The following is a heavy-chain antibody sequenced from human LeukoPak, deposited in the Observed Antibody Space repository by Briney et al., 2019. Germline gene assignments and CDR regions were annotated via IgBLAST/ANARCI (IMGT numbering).Heavy chain of an antibody. D-gene: IGHD3-10*01. Sequence: PSETLSLTCAVSGGSFSGYYWTWIRQTPGKGLEWIGETSYGGSTNYNPSLKSRVTMSVDTSKNQFSLKLSSVTAADTAVYYCAREGYGSGIDYWGQGTLVTVSS. J-gene: IGHJ4*02. CDR2: TSYGGST. V-gene: IGHV4-34*01. CDR1: GGSFSGYY. CDR3: AREGYGSGIDY.